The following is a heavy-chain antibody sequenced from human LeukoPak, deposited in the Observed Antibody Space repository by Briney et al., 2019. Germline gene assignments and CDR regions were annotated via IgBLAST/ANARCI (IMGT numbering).Heavy chain of an antibody. CDR2: IYHSGST. Sequence: SETLSLTCTVSGYSISSGYYWGWIRQPPGKGLEWIGSIYHSGSTYYNPSLKSRVTISVDTSKNQFSLKLSSVTAADTAVYYCARGIVGARLGMDVWGQGTTVTVSS. V-gene: IGHV4-38-2*02. D-gene: IGHD1-26*01. CDR1: GYSISSGYY. J-gene: IGHJ6*02. CDR3: ARGIVGARLGMDV.